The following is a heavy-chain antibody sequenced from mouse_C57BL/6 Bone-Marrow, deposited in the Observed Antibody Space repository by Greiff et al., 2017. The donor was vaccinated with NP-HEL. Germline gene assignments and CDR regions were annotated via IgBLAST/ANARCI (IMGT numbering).Heavy chain of an antibody. V-gene: IGHV1-61*01. CDR1: GYTFTSYW. Sequence: QVQLQQSGAELVRPGSSVKLSCKASGYTFTSYWMDWVKQRPGQGLEWIGNIYPSDSETHYNQKFKDKATLTVDKSSSTAYMQLSSLTSEDSAVYYCARPYGNSYYFDYWGQGTTLTVSS. CDR2: IYPSDSET. J-gene: IGHJ2*01. CDR3: ARPYGNSYYFDY. D-gene: IGHD2-1*01.